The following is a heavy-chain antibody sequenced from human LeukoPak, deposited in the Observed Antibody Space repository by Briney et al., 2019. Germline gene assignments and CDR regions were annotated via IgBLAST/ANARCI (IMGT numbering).Heavy chain of an antibody. D-gene: IGHD6-13*01. CDR1: GFAFSSYA. Sequence: GGSLRLSCAASGFAFSSYAMSWVRQAPGKGLEWVSSISGSGGSTYYADSVKGRFTISRDNSKYTLCLQLNSLRAEDTAVYYCAKDLRSSSWAHYFDYWGQGTLVTVSS. CDR3: AKDLRSSSWAHYFDY. J-gene: IGHJ4*02. CDR2: ISGSGGST. V-gene: IGHV3-23*01.